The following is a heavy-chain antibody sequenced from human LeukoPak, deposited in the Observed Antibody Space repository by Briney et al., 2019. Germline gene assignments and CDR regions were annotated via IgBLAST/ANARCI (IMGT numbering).Heavy chain of an antibody. Sequence: GPSVKVSCKASGYTFTSYGISWVRQAPGQGLEWMGWISAYNGNTNYAQKFQGRVTMTRDTSISTAHMELSRLRSDDTAVYYCARAVRVGATREYYFDYWGQGTLVTVSS. CDR3: ARAVRVGATREYYFDY. CDR1: GYTFTSYG. J-gene: IGHJ4*02. D-gene: IGHD1-26*01. V-gene: IGHV1-18*01. CDR2: ISAYNGNT.